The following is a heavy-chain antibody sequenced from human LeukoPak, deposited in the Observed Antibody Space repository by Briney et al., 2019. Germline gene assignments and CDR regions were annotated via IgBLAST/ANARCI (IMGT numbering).Heavy chain of an antibody. CDR3: ARHLLPYSSSSYDY. V-gene: IGHV4-59*01. Sequence: SSETLSLACTVSGGSISSYYWSWVRQPPGKGLEWIGYISYSGSTNYNPPLKSRVTMSVDTSKNQFSLKLSSVTAADTAVYYCARHLLPYSSSSYDYWGQGTLVTVSS. D-gene: IGHD6-6*01. J-gene: IGHJ4*02. CDR2: ISYSGST. CDR1: GGSISSYY.